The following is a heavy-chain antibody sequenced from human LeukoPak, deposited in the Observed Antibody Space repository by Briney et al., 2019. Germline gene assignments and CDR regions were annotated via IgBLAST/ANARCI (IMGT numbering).Heavy chain of an antibody. CDR2: INPNSGGT. J-gene: IGHJ4*02. D-gene: IGHD2-2*01. V-gene: IGHV1-2*02. CDR3: ARDDCSSTSCYSDY. Sequence: ASVKVSCKASGYTFTGYYMHWVRQAPGQGLEWMGWINPNSGGTNYAQKFQGRVTMTTDTSTSTAYMELRSLRSDDTAVYYCARDDCSSTSCYSDYWGQGTLVTVSS. CDR1: GYTFTGYY.